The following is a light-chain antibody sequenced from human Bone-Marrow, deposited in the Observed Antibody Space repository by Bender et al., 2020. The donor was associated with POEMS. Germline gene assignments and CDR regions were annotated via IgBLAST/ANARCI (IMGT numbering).Light chain of an antibody. J-gene: IGLJ3*02. V-gene: IGLV2-14*01. CDR3: SSYAGGDTLV. CDR2: DVT. CDR1: SSDIGGYNF. Sequence: QSALTQVASVSGSPGQSITISCTGTSSDIGGYNFVSWYQQRPGKAPKLLIYDVTHRPSGVSNRFSAPKSGKTASLTVSGLQADDEADYDCSSYAGGDTLVFGGETKLTVL.